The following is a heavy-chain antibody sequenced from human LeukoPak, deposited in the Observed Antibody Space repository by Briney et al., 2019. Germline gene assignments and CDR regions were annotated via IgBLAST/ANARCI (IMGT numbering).Heavy chain of an antibody. CDR2: ISYDGSNK. D-gene: IGHD6-6*01. Sequence: SCKASGYTFTSYYMHWVRQAPGKGLEWVAVISYDGSNKYYADSVKGRFTISRDNSKNTLYLQMNSLRAEDTAVYYCASGSSYSRYFDYWGQGTLVTVSS. J-gene: IGHJ4*02. V-gene: IGHV3-30-3*01. CDR1: GYTFTSYY. CDR3: ASGSSYSRYFDY.